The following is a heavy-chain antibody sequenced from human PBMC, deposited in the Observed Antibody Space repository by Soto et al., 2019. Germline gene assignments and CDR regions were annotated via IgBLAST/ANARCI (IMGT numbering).Heavy chain of an antibody. J-gene: IGHJ4*02. Sequence: SETLSLTCAVYGGSFSGYYWSWIRQPPGKGLEWIGEINHSGSTNYNPSLKSRVSISVDTSKNQFSLKLTSVTAADTAVYYCAWFYNDYDANYDYWGQGTQVTVSS. V-gene: IGHV4-34*01. CDR1: GGSFSGYY. CDR3: AWFYNDYDANYDY. CDR2: INHSGST. D-gene: IGHD5-12*01.